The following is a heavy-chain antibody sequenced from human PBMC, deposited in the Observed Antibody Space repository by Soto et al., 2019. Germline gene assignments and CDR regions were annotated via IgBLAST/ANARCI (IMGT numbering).Heavy chain of an antibody. D-gene: IGHD6-13*01. Sequence: QITLKESGPTLVNPTQTLTLTCTFSGFSLSTSGVGVGWIRQPPGKALEWLALIYWNDDKRYSPSLKSRLTITKDTSKNQVVLTMTNMDPVDTATYYCAHREDLRIAAAGSSYFDYWGQGTLVTVSS. V-gene: IGHV2-5*01. CDR2: IYWNDDK. CDR1: GFSLSTSGVG. J-gene: IGHJ4*02. CDR3: AHREDLRIAAAGSSYFDY.